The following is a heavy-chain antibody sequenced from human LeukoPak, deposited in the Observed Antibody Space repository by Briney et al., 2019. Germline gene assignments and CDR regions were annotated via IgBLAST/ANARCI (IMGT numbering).Heavy chain of an antibody. D-gene: IGHD3-22*01. CDR2: ISASGGST. CDR3: ARYHYDSTTRAYYSDY. J-gene: IGHJ4*02. CDR1: GFTFSTYA. Sequence: PGGSLSLFCAASGFTFSTYAMSWVRQAPGKGLEWVSAISASGGSTNYADSVKGRFTIYRDYSKNTLYLLMDSLRAEDTAVYYCARYHYDSTTRAYYSDYWGQGTLVTVSS. V-gene: IGHV3-23*01.